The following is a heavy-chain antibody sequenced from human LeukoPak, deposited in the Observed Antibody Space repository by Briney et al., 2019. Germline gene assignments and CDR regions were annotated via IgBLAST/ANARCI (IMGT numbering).Heavy chain of an antibody. CDR2: IYSSGST. CDR3: AKSGGYGLIDY. Sequence: PSETLSLTCNVSGVSISSSSYYWGWIRQPPGRGLEWIGSIYSSGSTYYNSSLKSRVTISIDTSKNQVSLKMSSVTAADTAVYYCAKSGGYGLIDYWGQGTLVTVSS. D-gene: IGHD6-25*01. V-gene: IGHV4-39*01. CDR1: GVSISSSSYY. J-gene: IGHJ4*01.